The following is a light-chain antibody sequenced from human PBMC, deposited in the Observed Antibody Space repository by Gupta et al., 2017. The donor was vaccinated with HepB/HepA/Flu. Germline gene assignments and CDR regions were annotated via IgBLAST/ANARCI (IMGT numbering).Light chain of an antibody. CDR2: RNN. CDR1: SSNIGSNY. CDR3: AAADATRSGVV. Sequence: QSVLTQPPSASEPPGQRVTISCSGSSSNIGSNYVYWYQQPPAPAPNLLMYRNNKRSAGVLDRFSVSKSGTSATLTTSGLRAEDEADYYCAAADATRSGVVFGGGTKRTVL. V-gene: IGLV1-47*01. J-gene: IGLJ2*01.